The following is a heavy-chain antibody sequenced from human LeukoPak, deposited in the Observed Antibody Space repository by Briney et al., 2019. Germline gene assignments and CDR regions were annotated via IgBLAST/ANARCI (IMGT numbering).Heavy chain of an antibody. V-gene: IGHV3-30*03. CDR2: ISYDGNNK. D-gene: IGHD6-19*01. Sequence: GGSLRLSCAAFGFNFSNYGIHWVRQAPGKGLEWVAIISYDGNNKYYADSVKGRFTISRDNSKNTLFLSMNSLRIEDMAVYYCAREGQWLARSVYFDYWGQGTVVIVSS. J-gene: IGHJ4*02. CDR3: AREGQWLARSVYFDY. CDR1: GFNFSNYG.